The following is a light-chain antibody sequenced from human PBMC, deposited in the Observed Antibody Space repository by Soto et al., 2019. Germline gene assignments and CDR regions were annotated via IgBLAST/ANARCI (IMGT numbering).Light chain of an antibody. CDR1: QSISSY. CDR2: GAS. V-gene: IGKV3-15*01. CDR3: QQYNKWPPGRT. Sequence: EIVMTQSPATLSVSPGERATVSCRASQSISSYLAWYQHKPGQAPRLLIYGASTRATGIPARFSGSGSGTEFTLTISSLQSEDFEVYYCQQYNKWPPGRTFGQGTKVEIK. J-gene: IGKJ1*01.